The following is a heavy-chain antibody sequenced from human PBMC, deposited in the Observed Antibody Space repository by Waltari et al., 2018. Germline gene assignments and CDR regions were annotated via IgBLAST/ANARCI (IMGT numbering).Heavy chain of an antibody. J-gene: IGHJ4*02. V-gene: IGHV4-34*01. D-gene: IGHD3-22*01. Sequence: QVQLKQWGAGLLKPSETLSLTCAVYGGSFSGYYWSWIRQPPGKGLEWIGEINHSGSTNYNPSLKSRVTISVDTSKNQFSLKLSSVTAADTAVYYCARGRRYYDSSPLGYWGQGTLVTVSS. CDR2: INHSGST. CDR3: ARGRRYYDSSPLGY. CDR1: GGSFSGYY.